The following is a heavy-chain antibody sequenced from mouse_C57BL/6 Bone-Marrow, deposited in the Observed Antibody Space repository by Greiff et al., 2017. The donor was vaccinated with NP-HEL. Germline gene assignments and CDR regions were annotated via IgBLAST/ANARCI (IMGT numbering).Heavy chain of an antibody. CDR1: GYTFTSYW. D-gene: IGHD3-3*01. Sequence: QVQLQQPGAELVKPGASVKLSCKASGYTFTSYWMHWVKQRPGQGLEWIGMIHPNSGSTNYNEKLKSKATLTVDKSSSTAYMQLSSLTSEDSAVYYCARGGPYYFDYWGQGTTLTVSS. V-gene: IGHV1-64*01. J-gene: IGHJ2*01. CDR3: ARGGPYYFDY. CDR2: IHPNSGST.